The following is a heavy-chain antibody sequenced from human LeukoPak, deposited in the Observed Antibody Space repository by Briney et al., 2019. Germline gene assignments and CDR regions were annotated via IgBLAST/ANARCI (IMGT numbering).Heavy chain of an antibody. CDR2: ISYSSSTI. CDR3: ARDERAGSGWYFVY. V-gene: IGHV3-48*02. Sequence: PGRSLRLSCAASGFTFSSYGMHWVRQAPGKGLEWVSYISYSSSTIYYADSVKGRFTISRDNAKNSLYLQMNSLRDEDTAVYYCARDERAGSGWYFVYWGQGTLVTVSS. J-gene: IGHJ4*02. D-gene: IGHD6-19*01. CDR1: GFTFSSYG.